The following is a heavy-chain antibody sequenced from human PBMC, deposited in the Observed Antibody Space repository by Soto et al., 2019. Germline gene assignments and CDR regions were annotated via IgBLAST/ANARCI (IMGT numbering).Heavy chain of an antibody. CDR1: GFTFSSYA. J-gene: IGHJ4*02. CDR3: ARGPGYYFDY. CDR2: ISSNGGST. V-gene: IGHV3-64*01. Sequence: EVQLVESGGGLVQPGGSLRLSCAASGFTFSSYAMHWVRQAPGKGLEYVSAISSNGGSTYYANSVKGRFTISRDNSKNPLYLQMGSLRAEDMAVYYCARGPGYYFDYWGQGTLVTFSS.